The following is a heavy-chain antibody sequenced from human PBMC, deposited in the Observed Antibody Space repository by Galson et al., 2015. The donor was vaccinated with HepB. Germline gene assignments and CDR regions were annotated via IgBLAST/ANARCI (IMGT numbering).Heavy chain of an antibody. V-gene: IGHV1-69*10. Sequence: SVKVSCKASGGTFSSYAISWVRQAPGQGLEWMGGIIPILGIANYAQKFQGRVTITADKSTSTAYMELSSLRSEDTAVYYCARDHGYGGNSGSYLRTHFDYWGQGTLVTVSS. J-gene: IGHJ4*02. CDR2: IIPILGIA. D-gene: IGHD4-23*01. CDR1: GGTFSSYA. CDR3: ARDHGYGGNSGSYLRTHFDY.